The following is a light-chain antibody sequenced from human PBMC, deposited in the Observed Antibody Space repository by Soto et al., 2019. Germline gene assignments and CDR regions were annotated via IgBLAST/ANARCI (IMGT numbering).Light chain of an antibody. CDR3: ATWDDSLNGLV. CDR2: SND. V-gene: IGLV1-44*01. Sequence: QSVLTQPPSASGTPGQRVTISCSGSNSNIGSNTVNWYQHLPGTAPKLLIYSNDQRPSGVPGRFSGSKSGTSASLAISGLQSDDEADYYCATWDDSLNGLVFGGGTQLTVL. J-gene: IGLJ2*01. CDR1: NSNIGSNT.